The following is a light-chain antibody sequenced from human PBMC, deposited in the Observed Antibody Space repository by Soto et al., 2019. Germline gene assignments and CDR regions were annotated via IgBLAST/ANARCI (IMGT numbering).Light chain of an antibody. CDR2: GAS. Sequence: EIVLTQSPGTLSLSPGERATLSCRASHSVSSRYLAWYQQKPGQAPRLLIYGASSRATGIPDRFSGSGSGTDFTLTISRLEPEDFAVYYCQQYGSSPRTFGQGTKLEIK. V-gene: IGKV3-20*01. CDR3: QQYGSSPRT. J-gene: IGKJ2*01. CDR1: HSVSSRY.